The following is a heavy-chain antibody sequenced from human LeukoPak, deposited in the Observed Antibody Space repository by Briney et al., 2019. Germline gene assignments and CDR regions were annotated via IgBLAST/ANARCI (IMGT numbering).Heavy chain of an antibody. Sequence: ASVKVSCKASGYTFTGYYMHWVRQAPGQGLEWMGWISGDNGNTNYAQKFQVRVTMTTDTGTGTAYMELRSLRSDDTAVYYCARMSLRMVRGVSHFDYWGQGTLVTVSS. CDR1: GYTFTGYY. CDR2: ISGDNGNT. V-gene: IGHV1-18*04. CDR3: ARMSLRMVRGVSHFDY. J-gene: IGHJ4*02. D-gene: IGHD3-10*01.